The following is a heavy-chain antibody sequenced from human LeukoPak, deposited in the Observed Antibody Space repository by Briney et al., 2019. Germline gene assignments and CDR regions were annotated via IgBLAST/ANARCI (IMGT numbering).Heavy chain of an antibody. V-gene: IGHV4-31*03. Sequence: SETLSLTCTVSGGSISSGGDYWSWIRQHPGKGLEWIGYIYYSGNTYYNPVLSSRLTISIDTSKNQFSLKVSSVTAADTAVYYCARGPSFGSSSRFDYWGPGTQVTVSS. J-gene: IGHJ4*02. CDR2: IYYSGNT. CDR1: GGSISSGGDY. D-gene: IGHD6-6*01. CDR3: ARGPSFGSSSRFDY.